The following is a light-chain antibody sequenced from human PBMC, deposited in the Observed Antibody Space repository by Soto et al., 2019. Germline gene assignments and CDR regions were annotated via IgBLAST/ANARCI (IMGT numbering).Light chain of an antibody. J-gene: IGKJ4*01. CDR3: QQYNNWPLT. V-gene: IGKV3-15*01. CDR1: QNVNTN. Sequence: EVVMTQSPATLSVSPGDRATLSCRASQNVNTNLAWYQQQPGQAPRLLIFGASTWATGIPARFSGSGSGTEVTLTISSLQPEDFAVYYCQQYNNWPLTFGGGTKVEIK. CDR2: GAS.